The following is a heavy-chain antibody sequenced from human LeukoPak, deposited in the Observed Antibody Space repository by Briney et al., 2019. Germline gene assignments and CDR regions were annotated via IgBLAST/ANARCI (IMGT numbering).Heavy chain of an antibody. J-gene: IGHJ5*02. CDR1: GFTFSSYT. CDR2: ISSRSSYI. V-gene: IGHV3-21*01. Sequence: GGSLRLSCAASGFTFSSYTMSWVRQAPGKGLEWVSSISSRSSYIYSADSVKGRFTISRDNAKNSLYLQMNNLRAEDTAVYFCARALRVGATWWFDPWGQGTLVTVSS. CDR3: ARALRVGATWWFDP. D-gene: IGHD1-26*01.